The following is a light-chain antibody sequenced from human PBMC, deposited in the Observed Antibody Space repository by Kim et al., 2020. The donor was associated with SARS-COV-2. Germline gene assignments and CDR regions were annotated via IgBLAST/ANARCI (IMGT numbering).Light chain of an antibody. J-gene: IGLJ3*02. CDR2: QDA. Sequence: PGQTVSITCSGDDLGDKFVSWYQQKPGQSPVLVIYQDAKRPAGIPERFSGSNSGSTATLTISGTQAMDESEYYCQTWDSSTEVVFGGGTKLTVL. CDR3: QTWDSSTEVV. V-gene: IGLV3-1*01. CDR1: DLGDKF.